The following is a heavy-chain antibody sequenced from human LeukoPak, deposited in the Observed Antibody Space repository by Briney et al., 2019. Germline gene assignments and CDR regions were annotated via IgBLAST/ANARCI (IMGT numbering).Heavy chain of an antibody. CDR2: IYPYDSDT. CDR3: ARLTGTAVAGFLDNF. D-gene: IGHD6-19*01. V-gene: IGHV5-51*01. J-gene: IGHJ4*02. CDR1: GYSFTSYW. Sequence: VEALKISWKGSGYSFTSYWIGLVRQLPGKGLEWMGIIYPYDSDTRYSPSFQGQVTISSDDSISTAYLQWSSLKASDTAMYYCARLTGTAVAGFLDNFWGQGTLVTVSS.